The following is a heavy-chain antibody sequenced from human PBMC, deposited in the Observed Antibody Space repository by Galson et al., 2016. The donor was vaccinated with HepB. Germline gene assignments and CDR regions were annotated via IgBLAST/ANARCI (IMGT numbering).Heavy chain of an antibody. CDR1: GGSISSNSW. V-gene: IGHV4-4*02. J-gene: IGHJ4*02. CDR3: TRGNLGAYATMAFDY. Sequence: SETLSLTCDVSGGSISSNSWWGWVRQSPEKGFEWIGEIYETGTANYNPPFTRRATISVDKSKNQISLRLDSVTAADTAAYYCTRGNLGAYATMAFDYWGQGSLVTVSS. CDR2: IYETGTA. D-gene: IGHD1-26*01.